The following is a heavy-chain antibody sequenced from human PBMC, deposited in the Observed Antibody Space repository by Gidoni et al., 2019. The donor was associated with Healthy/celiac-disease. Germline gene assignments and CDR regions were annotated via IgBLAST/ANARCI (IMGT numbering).Heavy chain of an antibody. J-gene: IGHJ5*02. V-gene: IGHV3-66*02. CDR2: MYSGGST. Sequence: LLESGGGVVQLGGALRLPRPPSGFTVSSNYMSWVRQAPGKGLECVSVMYSGGSTYYADSVKGRFTISRDNSKNTLYLQMNSLRAEDTAVYYCARGLGLGAARTAWGQGTLVTVSS. CDR3: ARGLGLGAARTA. D-gene: IGHD6-6*01. CDR1: GFTVSSNY.